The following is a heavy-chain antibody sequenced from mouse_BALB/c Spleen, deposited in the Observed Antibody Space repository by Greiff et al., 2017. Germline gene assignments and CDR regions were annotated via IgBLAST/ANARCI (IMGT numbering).Heavy chain of an antibody. V-gene: IGHV5-17*02. CDR1: GFTFSSFG. D-gene: IGHD2-4*01. CDR2: ISSGSSTI. Sequence: DVMLVESGGGLVQPGGSRKLSCAASGFTFSSFGMHWVRQAPEKGLEWVAYISSGSSTIYYADTVKGRFTISRDNPKNTLFLQMTSLRSEDTAMYYCALIYYDYDGLAYWGQGTLVTVSA. CDR3: ALIYYDYDGLAY. J-gene: IGHJ3*01.